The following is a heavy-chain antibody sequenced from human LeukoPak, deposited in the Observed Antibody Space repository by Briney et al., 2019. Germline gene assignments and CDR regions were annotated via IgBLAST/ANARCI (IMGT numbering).Heavy chain of an antibody. CDR2: ISYDGSNK. D-gene: IGHD3-22*01. CDR3: AKDRPIDYYDSSGPAGDDAFDI. J-gene: IGHJ3*02. V-gene: IGHV3-30*18. CDR1: GFTFSSYG. Sequence: PGRSLRLSCAASGFTFSSYGMHWVRQAPGKGLEWAAVISYDGSNKYYADSVKGRFTISRDNSKNTLYLQMNSLRAEDTAVYYCAKDRPIDYYDSSGPAGDDAFDIWGQGTMVTVSS.